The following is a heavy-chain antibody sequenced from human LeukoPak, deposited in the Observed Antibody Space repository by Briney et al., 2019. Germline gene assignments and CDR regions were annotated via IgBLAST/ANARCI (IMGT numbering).Heavy chain of an antibody. J-gene: IGHJ4*02. D-gene: IGHD1-26*01. CDR3: AKDAELRGYYFDY. V-gene: IGHV3-23*01. CDR1: GFTFSSYA. Sequence: GGSLRLSCAASGFTFSSYAMSWVRQAPGKGLEWVSAISGSGGSTYCADSVKGRFTTSRDNSKNTLYLQMNSLRAEDTAVYYCAKDAELRGYYFDYWGQGTLVTVSS. CDR2: ISGSGGST.